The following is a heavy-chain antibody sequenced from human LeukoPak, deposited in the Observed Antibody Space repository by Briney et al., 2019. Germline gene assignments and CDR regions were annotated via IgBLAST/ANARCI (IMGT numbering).Heavy chain of an antibody. CDR2: ISGSGGTT. Sequence: PGGSLRLSCAASGFTFTSYTMSWVRQAPGKGLAWVSAISGSGGTTYHADSVKGRFTISRDNSKNMLYLQMNSLRAEDTAVYYCVTEVGEVWGQGTLVTVSS. D-gene: IGHD2-2*01. J-gene: IGHJ4*02. CDR1: GFTFTSYT. V-gene: IGHV3-23*01. CDR3: VTEVGEV.